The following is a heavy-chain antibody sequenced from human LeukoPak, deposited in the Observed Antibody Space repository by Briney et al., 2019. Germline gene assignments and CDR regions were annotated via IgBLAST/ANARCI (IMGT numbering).Heavy chain of an antibody. D-gene: IGHD5-18*01. V-gene: IGHV3-30*02. CDR3: AKERDTAMVTIDY. CDR2: IRHDGSNK. CDR1: GSTFSSYG. Sequence: PGGSLRLSCAASGSTFSSYGMHWVRQAPGKGLEWVAFIRHDGSNKYYADSVKGRFTISRDNSKNTLYLQMNSLRAEDTAVYYCAKERDTAMVTIDYWGQGTLVTVSS. J-gene: IGHJ4*02.